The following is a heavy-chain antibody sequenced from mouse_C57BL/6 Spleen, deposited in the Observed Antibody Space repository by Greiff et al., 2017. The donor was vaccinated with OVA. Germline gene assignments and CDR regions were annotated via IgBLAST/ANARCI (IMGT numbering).Heavy chain of an antibody. CDR3: ARSEEDGYYEGFDY. J-gene: IGHJ2*01. V-gene: IGHV5-6*01. D-gene: IGHD2-3*01. Sequence: EVQLVESGGDLVKPGGSLKLSCAASGFTFSSYGMSWVRQTPDKRLEWVATISSGGSYTYYPDSVKGRFTISRDNAKNTLYLQMSSLKSEDTAMYYCARSEEDGYYEGFDYWGQGTTLTVSS. CDR1: GFTFSSYG. CDR2: ISSGGSYT.